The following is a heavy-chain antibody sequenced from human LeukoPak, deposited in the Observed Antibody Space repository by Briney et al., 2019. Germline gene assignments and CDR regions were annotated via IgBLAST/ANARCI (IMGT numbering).Heavy chain of an antibody. J-gene: IGHJ3*02. CDR1: GGSFSGYY. CDR3: ASISIAAARKAFDI. Sequence: SETLSLTCAVYGGSFSGYYWSWIRQPPGKGLGWIGEINHSGSTNYNPSLKSRVTISVDTSENQFSLKLSSVTAADTAVYYCASISIAAARKAFDIWGQGTMVTVSS. V-gene: IGHV4-34*01. D-gene: IGHD6-13*01. CDR2: INHSGST.